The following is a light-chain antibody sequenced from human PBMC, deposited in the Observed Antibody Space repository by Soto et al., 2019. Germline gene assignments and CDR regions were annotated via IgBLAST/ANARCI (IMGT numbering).Light chain of an antibody. J-gene: IGLJ2*01. CDR2: EDR. CDR3: YSYTNSSTLV. V-gene: IGLV2-14*01. Sequence: QSALTQPASVSGSPGQSITISCTGTSSDIGTYNYVSCYQHHPGKAPKVMIYEDRNRPSGVSNRFSGSKPGNTASLTISGLQSEAEADYYCYSYTNSSTLVFGGGTKVTVL. CDR1: SSDIGTYNY.